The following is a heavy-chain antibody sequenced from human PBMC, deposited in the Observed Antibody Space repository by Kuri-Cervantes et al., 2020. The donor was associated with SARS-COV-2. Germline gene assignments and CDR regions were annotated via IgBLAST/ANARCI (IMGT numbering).Heavy chain of an antibody. CDR3: AREGLSMGWLQNEMPFDY. D-gene: IGHD5-24*01. CDR1: GFTFSSYA. J-gene: IGHJ4*02. Sequence: GGSLRLSCAASGFTFSSYAMHWVRQAPGKGLEWVAVISYDGSNKYYADSVKGRFTISRDNAKNSLYLQMNSLRAEDTAVYYCAREGLSMGWLQNEMPFDYRGQGTLVTVSS. CDR2: ISYDGSNK. V-gene: IGHV3-30-3*01.